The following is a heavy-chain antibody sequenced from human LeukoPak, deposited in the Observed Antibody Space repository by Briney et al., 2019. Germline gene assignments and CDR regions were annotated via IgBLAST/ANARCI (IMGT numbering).Heavy chain of an antibody. Sequence: SETLSLTCTVSGYSISSGYYWGWIRQPPGKGLEWIGSIYHSGSTNYNPSLKSRVTISVDTSKNQFSLKLSSVTAADTAVYYCARSNTASGDFDYWGQGTLVTVSS. V-gene: IGHV4-38-2*02. CDR3: ARSNTASGDFDY. J-gene: IGHJ4*02. CDR2: IYHSGST. CDR1: GYSISSGYY. D-gene: IGHD5-18*01.